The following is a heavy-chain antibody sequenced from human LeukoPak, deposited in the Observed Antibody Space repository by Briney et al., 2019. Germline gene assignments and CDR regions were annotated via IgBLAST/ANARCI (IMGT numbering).Heavy chain of an antibody. J-gene: IGHJ4*02. D-gene: IGHD6-19*01. CDR2: ISYSGST. V-gene: IGHV4-59*08. CDR1: GGSISSYY. Sequence: PSETLSLTCSVSGGSISSYYWSWIRQPPGKGLEWVGYISYSGSTNSNPSLKSRVTVSVDTSKHQFSLKLNSVTAADTAIYYCARHWYASGWYAGFDYWGQGTLVTVSS. CDR3: ARHWYASGWYAGFDY.